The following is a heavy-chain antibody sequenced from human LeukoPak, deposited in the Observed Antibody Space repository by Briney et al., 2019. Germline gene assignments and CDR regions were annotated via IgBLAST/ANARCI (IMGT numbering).Heavy chain of an antibody. V-gene: IGHV4-38-2*01. CDR3: ARGQYYDFWSGYGNWFDP. D-gene: IGHD3-3*01. CDR1: GYSISSGYY. J-gene: IGHJ5*02. CDR2: TYHSGST. Sequence: SETLSLTCAVSGYSISSGYYLGWIRQPPREGLEWIGRTYHSGSTYYNPSLKSRVTISVDTSKNQFSLKLSSVTAADTAVYYCARGQYYDFWSGYGNWFDPWGQGTLVTVSS.